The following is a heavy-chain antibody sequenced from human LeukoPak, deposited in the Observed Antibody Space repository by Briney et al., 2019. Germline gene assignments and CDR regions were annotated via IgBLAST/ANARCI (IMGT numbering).Heavy chain of an antibody. D-gene: IGHD5-18*01. CDR2: INHSGST. Sequence: ETLSLTCAVYGGSFSGYYWSWIRQPPGKGLEWIGEINHSGSTNYNPSLKSRVTISVDTSKNQFSLKLSSVIAADTAVYYCARGWVQLWPFDYWGQGTLVTVSS. CDR1: GGSFSGYY. CDR3: ARGWVQLWPFDY. V-gene: IGHV4-34*01. J-gene: IGHJ4*02.